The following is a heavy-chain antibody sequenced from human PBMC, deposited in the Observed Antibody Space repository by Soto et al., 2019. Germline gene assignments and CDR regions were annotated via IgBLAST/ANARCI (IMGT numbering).Heavy chain of an antibody. V-gene: IGHV3-23*01. Sequence: EVQLLESGGDLVQPGGSLRLACAASGFSFSSYAMVWVRQAPGKGLEWVSVISARGGRSYFADSVKGRFTISRDNSKNVLSLEMNSLRAEDTAIYFCAKGSIEYSASVDHWGQRTQVLVSS. CDR3: AKGSIEYSASVDH. J-gene: IGHJ4*02. CDR1: GFSFSSYA. D-gene: IGHD5-12*01. CDR2: ISARGGRS.